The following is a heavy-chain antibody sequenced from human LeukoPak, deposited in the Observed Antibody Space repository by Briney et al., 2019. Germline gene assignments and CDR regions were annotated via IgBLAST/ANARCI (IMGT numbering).Heavy chain of an antibody. CDR1: GFTFSSYW. D-gene: IGHD2-15*01. Sequence: PGGSLRLSCAASGFTFSSYWMHWVRHAPGKGLVWVSRINSDGSSTSYADSVKGRFTISRDNAKNTPYLQMNSLRAEDTAVYYCAREVGCSGGSCYVYWGQGTLVTVSS. J-gene: IGHJ4*02. CDR2: INSDGSST. CDR3: AREVGCSGGSCYVY. V-gene: IGHV3-74*01.